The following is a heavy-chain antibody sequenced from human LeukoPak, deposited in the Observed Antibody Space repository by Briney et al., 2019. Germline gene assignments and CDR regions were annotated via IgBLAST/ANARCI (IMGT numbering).Heavy chain of an antibody. J-gene: IGHJ4*02. Sequence: ASVKVSCKASGGTFSSYAISWVRQAPGQGLESMGGIIPIFGTANYAQKFQGRVTITTDESTSTAYMELSSLRSEDTAVYYCASRRGYSYDRPFDYWGQGTVVTVSS. CDR2: IIPIFGTA. D-gene: IGHD5-18*01. V-gene: IGHV1-69*05. CDR3: ASRRGYSYDRPFDY. CDR1: GGTFSSYA.